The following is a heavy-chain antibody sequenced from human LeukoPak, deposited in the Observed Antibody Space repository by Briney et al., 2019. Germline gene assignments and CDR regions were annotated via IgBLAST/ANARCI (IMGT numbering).Heavy chain of an antibody. CDR3: ARDRDIVVVPAAIDP. V-gene: IGHV3-30*14. CDR1: GFTFSSYA. J-gene: IGHJ5*02. D-gene: IGHD2-2*01. CDR2: ISYDGVNK. Sequence: GGSLRLSCAASGFTFSSYALHWVRQAPGKGLEWVAAISYDGVNKFYANSVKGRFTISRDNSKNTLYLQMNSLRAEDTAVYYCARDRDIVVVPAAIDPWGQGTLVTVSS.